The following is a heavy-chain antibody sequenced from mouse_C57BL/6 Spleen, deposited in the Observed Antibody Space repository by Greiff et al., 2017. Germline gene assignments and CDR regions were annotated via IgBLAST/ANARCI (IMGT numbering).Heavy chain of an antibody. J-gene: IGHJ3*01. CDR2: ISYDGSN. Sequence: VQLKESGPGLVKPSQSLSLTCSVTGYSITSGYYWNWIRQFPGNKLEWMGYISYDGSNNYNPSLKNRISITRDTSKNQFFLKLNSVTTEDTATYYCARETIYDGYYGAYWGQGTLVTVSA. D-gene: IGHD2-3*01. CDR3: ARETIYDGYYGAY. CDR1: GYSITSGYY. V-gene: IGHV3-6*01.